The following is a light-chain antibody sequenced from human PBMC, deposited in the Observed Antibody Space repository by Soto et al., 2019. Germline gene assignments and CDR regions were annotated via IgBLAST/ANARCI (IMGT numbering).Light chain of an antibody. CDR3: QQRNSYPIT. Sequence: DVQVTQSPSSLSASVGDRVTTTCLASQGIRNGLSWYQQKPGQAPTLLIYAASSLQSGVPSRFSGSGSGTDFTLTISSLQPEDCATYYCQQRNSYPITFGQGTRLEIK. CDR2: AAS. CDR1: QGIRNG. V-gene: IGKV1-17*01. J-gene: IGKJ5*01.